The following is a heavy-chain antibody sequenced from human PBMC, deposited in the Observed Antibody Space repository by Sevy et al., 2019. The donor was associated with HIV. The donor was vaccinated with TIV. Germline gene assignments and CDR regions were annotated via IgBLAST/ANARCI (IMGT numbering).Heavy chain of an antibody. Sequence: GGSLRLSCAASGFTVSSNYMSWVRQAPGKGLEWVSVIYSGGSTYYADSVKGRFTISRDNSKNTLYLQINSLRAEDTAVYYCARAPSSGWYGYYYAMDVWGQGTTVTVSS. J-gene: IGHJ6*01. V-gene: IGHV3-53*01. CDR3: ARAPSSGWYGYYYAMDV. D-gene: IGHD6-19*01. CDR2: IYSGGST. CDR1: GFTVSSNY.